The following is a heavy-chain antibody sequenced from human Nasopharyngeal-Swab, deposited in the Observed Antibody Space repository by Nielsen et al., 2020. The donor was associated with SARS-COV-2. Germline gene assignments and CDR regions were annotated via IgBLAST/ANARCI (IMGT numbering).Heavy chain of an antibody. CDR1: GFTFGSDG. CDR3: ARERGGGYGDY. J-gene: IGHJ4*02. CDR2: ITSGNSV. D-gene: IGHD5-12*01. V-gene: IGHV3-48*04. Sequence: GESLKISCAPSGFTFGSDGLSWVRQAPGKGLQWISYITSGNSVQYADSVRGRFTISRDNAKNSLYLQMNSLTAEDTAVYYCARERGGGYGDYWGQGTLVTVSS.